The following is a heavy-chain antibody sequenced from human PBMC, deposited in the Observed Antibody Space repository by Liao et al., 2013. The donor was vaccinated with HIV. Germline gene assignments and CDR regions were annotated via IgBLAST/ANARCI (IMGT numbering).Heavy chain of an antibody. V-gene: IGHV4-30-2*01. Sequence: QLQLQESGSGLVKPSQTLSLTCAVSGGSISSGGYSWSWIRQPPGKGLEWIGEINHSGSTNYNPSLKSRVTISVDTSKNQFSLNLSSVTAADTAVYYCARGRRGRTVYWGQGTLVTVSS. CDR1: GGSISSGGYS. CDR3: ARGRRGRTVY. D-gene: IGHD1-14*01. J-gene: IGHJ4*02. CDR2: INHSGST.